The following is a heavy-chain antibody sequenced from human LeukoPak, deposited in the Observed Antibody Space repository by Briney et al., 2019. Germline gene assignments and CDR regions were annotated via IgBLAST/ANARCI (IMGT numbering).Heavy chain of an antibody. CDR3: ARGARGEGSSSWPFDY. J-gene: IGHJ4*02. D-gene: IGHD6-13*01. CDR1: GYTFTGYY. CDR2: INPNSGGT. Sequence: ASVKVSCKASGYTFTGYYMHWVGQPPGQGLEWMGWINPNSGGTNYAQKFQGWVTMTRDTSISTAYMELSRLRSDDTAVYYCARGARGEGSSSWPFDYWGQGTLVTVSS. V-gene: IGHV1-2*04.